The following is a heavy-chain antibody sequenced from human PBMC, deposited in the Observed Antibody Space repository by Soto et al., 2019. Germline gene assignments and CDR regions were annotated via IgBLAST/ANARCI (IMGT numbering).Heavy chain of an antibody. CDR2: IYYSGST. CDR3: ASSKGSYYYGMDV. D-gene: IGHD4-4*01. CDR1: GGSVSSGSYY. J-gene: IGHJ6*02. Sequence: SETLSLTCTVSGGSVSSGSYYWSWIRQSPGKGLEWIGYIYYSGSTNYNPSLKSRLTISVDTSKNQFSLKLSSVTAADTAVYYCASSKGSYYYGMDVWGQGTTVTVSS. V-gene: IGHV4-61*01.